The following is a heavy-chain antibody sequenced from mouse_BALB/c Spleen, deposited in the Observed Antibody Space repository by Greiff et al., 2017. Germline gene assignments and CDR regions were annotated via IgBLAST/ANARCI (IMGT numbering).Heavy chain of an antibody. J-gene: IGHJ4*01. CDR1: GFTFSSFG. CDR2: ISSGSSTI. CDR3: ARPSYLYAMDY. V-gene: IGHV5-17*02. Sequence: EVKVVESGGGLVQPGGSRKLSCAASGFTFSSFGMHWVRQAPEKGLEWVAYISSGSSTIYYADTVKGRFTISRDNPKNTLFLQMTSLRSEDTAMYYCARPSYLYAMDYWGQGTSVTVSS.